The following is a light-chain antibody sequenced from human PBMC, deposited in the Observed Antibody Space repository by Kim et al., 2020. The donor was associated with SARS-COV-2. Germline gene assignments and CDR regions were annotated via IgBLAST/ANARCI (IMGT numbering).Light chain of an antibody. CDR1: ALPNQY. J-gene: IGLJ3*02. Sequence: SPGQPARITCSGDALPNQYAYWFQQKPGQAPVLVIYEDTERPSGIPERFSGSTSGTTVTLTISGVQAEDEADYYCQSSDSSDTFWVFGGGTQLTVL. CDR3: QSSDSSDTFWV. CDR2: EDT. V-gene: IGLV3-25*03.